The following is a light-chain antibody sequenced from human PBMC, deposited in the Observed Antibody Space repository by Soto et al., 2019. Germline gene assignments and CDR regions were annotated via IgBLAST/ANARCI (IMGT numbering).Light chain of an antibody. Sequence: EIVLTQSPATLSLSPGERATLSCRASQSVNNSYFALHQQKRGQAPRLLIYAASSRATGIPVRFSGSGSETDFTLTISRLEAEAFEVYYCQQYGSLPLTFGGGTKVEIK. CDR2: AAS. V-gene: IGKV3-20*01. J-gene: IGKJ4*01. CDR1: QSVNNSY. CDR3: QQYGSLPLT.